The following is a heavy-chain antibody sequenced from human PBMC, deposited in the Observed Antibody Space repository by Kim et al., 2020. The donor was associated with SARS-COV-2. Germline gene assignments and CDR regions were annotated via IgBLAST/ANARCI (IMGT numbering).Heavy chain of an antibody. CDR3: AKDQAWGSTTVTPFDY. J-gene: IGHJ4*02. CDR1: GFTFSSYA. D-gene: IGHD4-17*01. V-gene: IGHV3-23*01. CDR2: ISGSGGST. Sequence: GGSLRLSCAASGFTFSSYAMSWVRQAPGKGLEWVSAISGSGGSTYYADSVKGRFTISRDNSKNTLYLQMNSLRAEDTAVYYCAKDQAWGSTTVTPFDYWGQGTLVTVSS.